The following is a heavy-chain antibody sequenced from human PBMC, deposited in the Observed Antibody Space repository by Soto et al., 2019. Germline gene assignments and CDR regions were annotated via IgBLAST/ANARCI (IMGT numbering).Heavy chain of an antibody. D-gene: IGHD3-10*01. Sequence: EVQLVESGGGVVRHGGSLRLSCAASGFTFDDYGMSWVRQAPGKGLEWVSGINWNGGSTGYADSVKGRFTISRDNXKKSQDLQMNSLRAEDTALYYCARDEGSGSHPPDYWGQGTLVTVSS. J-gene: IGHJ4*02. CDR3: ARDEGSGSHPPDY. CDR1: GFTFDDYG. V-gene: IGHV3-20*04. CDR2: INWNGGST.